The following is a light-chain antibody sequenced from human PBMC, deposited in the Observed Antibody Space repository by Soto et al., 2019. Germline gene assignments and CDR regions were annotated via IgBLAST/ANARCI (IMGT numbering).Light chain of an antibody. CDR2: GAS. J-gene: IGKJ1*01. CDR3: QQYGSSPRT. CDR1: QSVSSSY. V-gene: IGKV3-20*01. Sequence: EIVLKQSPGTLSLSPGERATLSCRASQSVSSSYLAWYQQKPGQAPRLLIYGASSRATGIPDRFSGSGSGTDFTLTISGLEPEDFAVYYCQQYGSSPRTFGQGTKVDIK.